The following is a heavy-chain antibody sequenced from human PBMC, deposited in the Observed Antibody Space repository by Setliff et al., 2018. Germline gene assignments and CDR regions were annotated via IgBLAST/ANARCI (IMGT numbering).Heavy chain of an antibody. J-gene: IGHJ4*02. V-gene: IGHV3-21*04. Sequence: GGSLRLSCAASGFTFSSYTMNWVRQAPGKGLEWVTAISSRSTYIYYADSLKGRFTISRDNAQNSLYLQMDSLRPEDSAVYFCRLWFRELLRDHWGQGTLVTVPS. CDR3: RLWFRELLRDH. CDR2: ISSRSTYI. D-gene: IGHD3-10*01. CDR1: GFTFSSYT.